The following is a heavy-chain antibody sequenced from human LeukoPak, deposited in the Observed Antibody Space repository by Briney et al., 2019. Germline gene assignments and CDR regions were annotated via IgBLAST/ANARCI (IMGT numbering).Heavy chain of an antibody. CDR3: ARDIGSSYNWFDP. CDR2: IIPILGTA. D-gene: IGHD1-26*01. Sequence: ASVKVSCKASGGTFSSYTISWVRQAPGQGLEWMGRIIPILGTANYAQKFQGRVTITTDESTSTAYMELSSLRSEDTAVYYCARDIGSSYNWFDPWGQGTLVTVSS. CDR1: GGTFSSYT. J-gene: IGHJ5*02. V-gene: IGHV1-69*16.